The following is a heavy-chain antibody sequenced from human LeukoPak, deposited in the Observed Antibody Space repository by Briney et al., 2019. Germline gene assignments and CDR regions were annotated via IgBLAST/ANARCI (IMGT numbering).Heavy chain of an antibody. D-gene: IGHD1-1*01. Sequence: GGSLRLSCAASGFTFSSYEMNWVRQAPGKGLEWLSYISGNGGVIQYADSVKGRFTISRDNAKNLLYLQMDSLRVENTAIYYCARDPRTVRIWGQGTLVTVSS. CDR2: ISGNGGVI. CDR1: GFTFSSYE. CDR3: ARDPRTVRI. V-gene: IGHV3-48*03. J-gene: IGHJ4*02.